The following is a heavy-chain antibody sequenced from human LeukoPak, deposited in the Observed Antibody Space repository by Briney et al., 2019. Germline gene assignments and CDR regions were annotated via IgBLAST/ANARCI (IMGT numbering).Heavy chain of an antibody. CDR2: IYYSGST. D-gene: IGHD3-10*01. Sequence: SETLSLTCTVSGGSISSYYWSWIRQPPGKGLEWIGYIYYSGSTNYNPSLKSRVTISVDTSKNQFSLKLTSVTAADTAVYYCARVGTYGSGSYLSWLDYWGQGTLVTVSS. V-gene: IGHV4-59*01. CDR3: ARVGTYGSGSYLSWLDY. CDR1: GGSISSYY. J-gene: IGHJ4*02.